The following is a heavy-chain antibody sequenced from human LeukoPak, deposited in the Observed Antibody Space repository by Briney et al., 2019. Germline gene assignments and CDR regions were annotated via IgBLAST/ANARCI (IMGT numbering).Heavy chain of an antibody. CDR3: VREGAIGGYESLDE. Sequence: GGSLRLACAASGCTFINYWMHWVRQAPGKGLVWVSRINTDGSTTAYADSLRGRFTISRDNDKNTLYLQMDSLRADDTAVYYCVREGAIGGYESLDEWSQGSLVTVSS. J-gene: IGHJ4*02. CDR2: INTDGSTT. CDR1: GCTFINYW. V-gene: IGHV3-74*01. D-gene: IGHD5-12*01.